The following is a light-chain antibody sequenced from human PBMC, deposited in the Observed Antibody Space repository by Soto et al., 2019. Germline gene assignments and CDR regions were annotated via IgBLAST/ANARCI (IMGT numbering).Light chain of an antibody. Sequence: DIQMTQSPSSLSTSIRDRVTITCRASQRINIYLNWYRQKPGKAPELLIYSASNLQSGVPSRFSGSGSGTDFTLTISGLQSEDFATYYCQQSFSTPTFGQGTRLDIK. CDR1: QRINIY. J-gene: IGKJ5*01. CDR3: QQSFSTPT. V-gene: IGKV1-39*01. CDR2: SAS.